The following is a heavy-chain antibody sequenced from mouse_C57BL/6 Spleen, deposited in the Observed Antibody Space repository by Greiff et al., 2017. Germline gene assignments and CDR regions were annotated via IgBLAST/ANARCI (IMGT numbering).Heavy chain of an antibody. J-gene: IGHJ3*01. D-gene: IGHD2-3*01. V-gene: IGHV1-72*01. CDR1: GYTFTSYW. CDR3: ARGDDYYEGFAY. Sequence: QVQLQQPGAELVKPGASVKLSCKASGYTFTSYWMHWVKQRPGRGLEWIGRIDPNRGGTKYTEKFKSKATLTVDKPPSTAYMQLSSLTAEDSAIYYSARGDDYYEGFAYWGQGTLVTVAA. CDR2: IDPNRGGT.